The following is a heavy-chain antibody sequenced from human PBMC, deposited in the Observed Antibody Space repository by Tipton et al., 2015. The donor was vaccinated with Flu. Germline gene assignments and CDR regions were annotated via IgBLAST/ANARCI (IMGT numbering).Heavy chain of an antibody. CDR1: RFTFSDSA. CDR3: TRYTTVQGFDFA. V-gene: IGHV3-73*01. CDR2: VRSKASNYAT. D-gene: IGHD3-9*01. J-gene: IGHJ4*02. Sequence: SLRLSCAASRFTFSDSAIHWVRQASGKGLEWVGRVRSKASNYATAYAESVRGRFTISRDESKSTAYLQMNSLETEDTAVYYCTRYTTVQGFDFAWGQGTLVTVSS.